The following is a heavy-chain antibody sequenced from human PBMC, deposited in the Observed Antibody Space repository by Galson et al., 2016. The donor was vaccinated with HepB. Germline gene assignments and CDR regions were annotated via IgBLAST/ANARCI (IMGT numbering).Heavy chain of an antibody. CDR1: GFTFSSYG. CDR2: IWYDGNNK. J-gene: IGHJ4*02. Sequence: SLRLSCAASGFTFSSYGMHWVRQAPGKGLEWVALIWYDGNNKYYADSVEGRFTISRDNSKNTLYLQMNSLRAEDTAVYYCARERPDIAVAAFDYLGQGTLVTVSS. CDR3: ARERPDIAVAAFDY. V-gene: IGHV3-33*01. D-gene: IGHD6-19*01.